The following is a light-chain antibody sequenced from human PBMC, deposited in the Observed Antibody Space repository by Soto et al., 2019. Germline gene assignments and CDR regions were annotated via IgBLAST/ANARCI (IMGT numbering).Light chain of an antibody. Sequence: EIVITQTPLSLSVAPGQPASISCKSSQSLLHITGETFLFWYLQKPGQSPQLLIYEVSTRVSGVPDRFSGSGSGTDFTLEISRVETDDVGIYYCMQSTQLPPTFGQGTRLEIK. CDR2: EVS. J-gene: IGKJ5*01. CDR3: MQSTQLPPT. CDR1: QSLLHITGETF. V-gene: IGKV2D-29*02.